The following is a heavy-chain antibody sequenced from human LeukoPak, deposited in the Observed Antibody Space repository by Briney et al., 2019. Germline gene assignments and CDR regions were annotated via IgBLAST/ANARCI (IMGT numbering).Heavy chain of an antibody. J-gene: IGHJ4*02. CDR1: GYTFVNFG. CDR2: MNPNSGNT. Sequence: ASVKVSCKASGYTFVNFGLIWVRQAPGQGLEWMGWMNPNSGNTGYAQKFQGRVTMTRNTSISTAYMELSSLRSEDTAVYYCARVVYYDSSGPLDYWGQGTLVTVSS. D-gene: IGHD3-22*01. V-gene: IGHV1-8*01. CDR3: ARVVYYDSSGPLDY.